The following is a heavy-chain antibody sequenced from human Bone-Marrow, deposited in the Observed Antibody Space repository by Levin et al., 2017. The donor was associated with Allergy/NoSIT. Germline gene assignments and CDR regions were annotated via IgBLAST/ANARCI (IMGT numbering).Heavy chain of an antibody. CDR3: ARDEESYGDAFDI. CDR2: ISARKTTI. J-gene: IGHJ3*02. D-gene: IGHD2-8*01. V-gene: IGHV3-48*02. Sequence: PGESLKISCAASGFSFSPYGMIWVRQAPGKGLEWISYISARKTTIYYADSVKGRFTISRDDAKNTLYLQMSSLRDEDTAVYYCARDEESYGDAFDIWGQGTMVTVSS. CDR1: GFSFSPYG.